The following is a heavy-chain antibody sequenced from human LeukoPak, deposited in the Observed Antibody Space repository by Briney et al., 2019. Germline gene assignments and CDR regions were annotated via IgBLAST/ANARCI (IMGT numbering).Heavy chain of an antibody. D-gene: IGHD3-10*01. J-gene: IGHJ4*02. Sequence: SETLSLTCTVSGDSVSNGNYYWSWLRQPPGKALEWIGYIYYTGKTYYNPSLEGRVTILVDTSRNHFSVKLSSVTAADTAVYYCARSQNYYGSGDYWSQGTLVTVSS. V-gene: IGHV4-61*03. CDR3: ARSQNYYGSGDY. CDR2: IYYTGKT. CDR1: GDSVSNGNYY.